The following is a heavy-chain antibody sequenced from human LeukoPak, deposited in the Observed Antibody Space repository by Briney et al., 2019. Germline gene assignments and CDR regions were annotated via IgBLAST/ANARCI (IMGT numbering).Heavy chain of an antibody. CDR1: GGSISGYY. J-gene: IGHJ4*02. V-gene: IGHV4-34*01. D-gene: IGHD3-10*01. CDR2: INHSGST. CDR3: ARRGHHLVDDY. Sequence: SETLSLTCTVSGGSISGYYWSWIRQPPGKGLEWIGEINHSGSTNYNPSLKSRVTISVDTSKNQFSLKLSSVTAADTAVYYCARRGHHLVDDYWGQGTLVTVSS.